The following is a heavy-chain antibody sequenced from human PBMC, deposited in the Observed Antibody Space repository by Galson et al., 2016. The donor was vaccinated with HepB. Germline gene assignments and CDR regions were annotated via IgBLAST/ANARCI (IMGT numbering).Heavy chain of an antibody. CDR3: ATSYSGRVDAFDI. Sequence: SVKVSCKASGYTFTNYYLHWVRQAPGQGLEWMGIINPSGGTSTYAQKFQGRVTMTRDTSTSTVYMDLSSLRSEDTAVYYCATSYSGRVDAFDILGQGTLVTVSS. CDR2: INPSGGTS. V-gene: IGHV1-46*01. D-gene: IGHD1-26*01. CDR1: GYTFTNYY. J-gene: IGHJ3*02.